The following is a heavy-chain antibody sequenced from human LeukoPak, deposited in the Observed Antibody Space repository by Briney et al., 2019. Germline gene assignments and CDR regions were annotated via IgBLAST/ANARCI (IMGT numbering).Heavy chain of an antibody. CDR3: ARVLYYYESSGYYYPLYYYYYYMDV. J-gene: IGHJ6*03. CDR1: GFTFSSYS. V-gene: IGHV3-21*01. Sequence: GGSLRLSCAASGFTFSSYSMNWVRQAPGKGLEWVSSISSSSSYIYYADSVKGRFTISRDNAKNSLYLQMNSLRAEDTAVYYCARVLYYYESSGYYYPLYYYYYYMDVWGKGTTVTVSS. D-gene: IGHD3-22*01. CDR2: ISSSSSYI.